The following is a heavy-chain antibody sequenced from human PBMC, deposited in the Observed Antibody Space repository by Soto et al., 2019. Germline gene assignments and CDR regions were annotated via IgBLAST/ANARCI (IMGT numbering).Heavy chain of an antibody. CDR3: AREGDVPYYYYGMDV. Sequence: QVQLVQSGGEVRKPGASVTVSCKASGYTFTSYGISWVRQAPGQGLEWMGWISGYNGKTNYAQKVQDRVTMTTDTYTRKVYLELRSRRFDDTAVYYCAREGDVPYYYYGMDVWGQGTTVTVSS. V-gene: IGHV1-18*01. CDR1: GYTFTSYG. D-gene: IGHD2-21*02. CDR2: ISGYNGKT. J-gene: IGHJ6*02.